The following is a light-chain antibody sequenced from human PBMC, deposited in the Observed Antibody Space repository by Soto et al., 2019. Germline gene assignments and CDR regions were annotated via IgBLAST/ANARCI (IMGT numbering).Light chain of an antibody. CDR2: DAS. CDR1: QSVSSY. V-gene: IGKV3-11*01. Sequence: EIVLTQSPATLSLSPGERATLSCRASQSVSSYLAWYQQKPGQAPRLLIYDASNRATGIPARFSGSGSGTDFTLTISSLEPEDFAVYYCQHRSNWPPFTFDQGTRLEIK. J-gene: IGKJ5*01. CDR3: QHRSNWPPFT.